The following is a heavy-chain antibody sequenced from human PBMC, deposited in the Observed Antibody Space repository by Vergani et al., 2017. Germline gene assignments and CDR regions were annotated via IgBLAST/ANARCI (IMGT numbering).Heavy chain of an antibody. CDR2: VIPLLGIA. V-gene: IGHV1-69*08. J-gene: IGHJ5*02. Sequence: QVHLVQSAAEVTKPGSSVKVSCKASGVSYNDYTINWVRQAPGQGLEWVGRVIPLLGIANYAQKFHDRVTITSDRSSTTVYLELTTLTSEDTAVYYCAKDAYGVGSEGLNRLDPWGQGTLITVSS. CDR3: AKDAYGVGSEGLNRLDP. CDR1: GVSYNDYT. D-gene: IGHD3-3*01.